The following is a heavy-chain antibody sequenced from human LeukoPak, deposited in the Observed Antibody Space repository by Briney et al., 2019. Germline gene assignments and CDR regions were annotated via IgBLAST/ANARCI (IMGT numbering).Heavy chain of an antibody. D-gene: IGHD3-22*01. CDR2: FSGTGGYA. Sequence: GGSLRLSCAASGFTLTNYGMTWVRQAPGKGLEWVSGFSGTGGYAYYADSVKGRFTISRDNSKNTLYLQMNSLRAEDTAVYYCAKEFYDTYDSTSFDYWGQGTLVTVSS. V-gene: IGHV3-23*01. CDR3: AKEFYDTYDSTSFDY. J-gene: IGHJ4*02. CDR1: GFTLTNYG.